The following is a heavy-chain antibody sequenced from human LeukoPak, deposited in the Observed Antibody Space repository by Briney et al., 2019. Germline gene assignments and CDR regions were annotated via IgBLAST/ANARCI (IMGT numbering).Heavy chain of an antibody. CDR2: IRYDGSDK. D-gene: IGHD3-16*01. Sequence: GGSLRLSCAASGFTFRTYDMHWVRQAPGKGLEWVTFIRYDGSDKYYADSVKGRFTISRDNSKNTLFLQMNSLRVADTAVYYCAKRADYYDSSRALYDAFDLWGQGTMVTVSS. V-gene: IGHV3-30*02. J-gene: IGHJ3*01. CDR3: AKRADYYDSSRALYDAFDL. CDR1: GFTFRTYD.